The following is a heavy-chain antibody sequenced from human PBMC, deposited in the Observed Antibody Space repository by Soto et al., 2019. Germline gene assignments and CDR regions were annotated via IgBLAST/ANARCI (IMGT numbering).Heavy chain of an antibody. V-gene: IGHV3-23*01. J-gene: IGHJ6*02. CDR1: GFTFSGYA. Sequence: PGGSLRLSCAASGFTFSGYAMTWVRQAPGKGLEWVSSITGSGTSTYYADSVKGRFIISRDNSKNTVSLQMNSLRADDTAVYYCGKSPGFYYYTMDVWGQGTPVTVSS. CDR3: GKSPGFYYYTMDV. CDR2: ITGSGTST.